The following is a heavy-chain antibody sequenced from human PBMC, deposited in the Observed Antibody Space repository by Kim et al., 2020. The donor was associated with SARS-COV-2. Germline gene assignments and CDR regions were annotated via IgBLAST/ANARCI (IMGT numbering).Heavy chain of an antibody. D-gene: IGHD2-8*01. CDR2: ISGGDSDT. CDR1: GFTFNIYA. V-gene: IGHV3-23*01. J-gene: IGHJ5*02. CDR3: ARDAWPYNGQYDWFDL. Sequence: GGSLRLSCAASGFTFNIYAFSWVRQAPGKGLEWLSTISGGDSDTYYADSVKGRFTISRDNSENTLYLQMNSLRADDTAIYYCARDAWPYNGQYDWFDLWGQG.